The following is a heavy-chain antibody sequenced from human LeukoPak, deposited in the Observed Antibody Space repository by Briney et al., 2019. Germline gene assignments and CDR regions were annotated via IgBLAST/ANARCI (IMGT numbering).Heavy chain of an antibody. CDR1: GGSISSGGYY. Sequence: SETLSLTCTVSGGSISSGGYYWSWIRQHPGKGLEWIGYIYYSGSTYYNASLKSRVTISVDTSKNQFSLKLSSVTAADTAVYYCARDQDSSGYSDYWGQGTLVTVSS. J-gene: IGHJ4*02. CDR3: ARDQDSSGYSDY. V-gene: IGHV4-31*03. D-gene: IGHD3-22*01. CDR2: IYYSGST.